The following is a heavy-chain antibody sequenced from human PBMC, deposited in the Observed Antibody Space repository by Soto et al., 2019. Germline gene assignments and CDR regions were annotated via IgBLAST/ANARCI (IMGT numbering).Heavy chain of an antibody. D-gene: IGHD2-15*01. V-gene: IGHV4-59*06. Sequence: SQPQRDPKSVAGGTISNHDGSWIRQNTGKGLEWIGYIYYSGSTYYNPSLKSRVTISVDTSKNQFSLKLSSVTAADTAVYYCARAIRGPLVVVAPQFDYWGQGTLVTVSS. CDR3: ARAIRGPLVVVAPQFDY. CDR2: IYYSGST. J-gene: IGHJ4*02. CDR1: GGTISNHD.